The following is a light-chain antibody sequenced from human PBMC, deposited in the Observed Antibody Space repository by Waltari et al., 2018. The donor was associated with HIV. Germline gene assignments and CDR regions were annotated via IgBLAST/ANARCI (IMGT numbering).Light chain of an antibody. CDR3: HQYYTTPWA. J-gene: IGKJ1*01. Sequence: DIVLTQSPDSLAVSLGERATINCKASQSVLYNSNSKNYLSCYQQRPGQPPKLLIYWASTRESGVPDRFSGSASGTDFTLTISGLQAEDVAVYYCHQYYTTPWAFGQGTKVEIK. V-gene: IGKV4-1*01. CDR1: QSVLYNSNSKNY. CDR2: WAS.